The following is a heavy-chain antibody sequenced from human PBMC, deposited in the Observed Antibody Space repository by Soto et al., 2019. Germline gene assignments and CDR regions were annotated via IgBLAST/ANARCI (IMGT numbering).Heavy chain of an antibody. CDR3: ARAGGYYYYGMDV. D-gene: IGHD3-10*01. J-gene: IGHJ6*02. Sequence: LSETLSLTCTVAGGSISDYYWNWIRQPPGKGLEWIGYLYYSGNTNYNPSLKSRVTISVDTSKNQFSLKLSSVTAADTAVYYCARAGGYYYYGMDVWGQGTTVTVSS. V-gene: IGHV4-59*01. CDR1: GGSISDYY. CDR2: LYYSGNT.